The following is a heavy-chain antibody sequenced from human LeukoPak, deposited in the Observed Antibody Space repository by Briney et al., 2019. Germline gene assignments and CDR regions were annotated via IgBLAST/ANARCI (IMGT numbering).Heavy chain of an antibody. CDR1: GFTFSSYA. Sequence: GGSLRLSCAASGFTFSSYAMSWDRQASGKGLKWVSTISISGGSTYYADSVRGRLTISRDNSKNTLYLQMNSLRAEDTAVYYCAKAKSGWSFDYWGQGTLVTVSS. CDR3: AKAKSGWSFDY. J-gene: IGHJ4*02. V-gene: IGHV3-23*01. D-gene: IGHD6-19*01. CDR2: ISISGGST.